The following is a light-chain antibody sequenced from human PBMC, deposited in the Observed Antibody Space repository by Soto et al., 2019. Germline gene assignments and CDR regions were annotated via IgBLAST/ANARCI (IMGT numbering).Light chain of an antibody. CDR2: EGS. V-gene: IGLV2-23*01. J-gene: IGLJ2*01. CDR1: SSDIGSYNL. CDR3: CSYVGSGTYVL. Sequence: QSALTQPASVSGSPGQSITISCTGTSSDIGSYNLVSWYQHHPGKAPKLMIYEGSNRPSGVSNRFSGSKSGNTASLTISGLQAEDEADYYCCSYVGSGTYVLFGGGTKLTVL.